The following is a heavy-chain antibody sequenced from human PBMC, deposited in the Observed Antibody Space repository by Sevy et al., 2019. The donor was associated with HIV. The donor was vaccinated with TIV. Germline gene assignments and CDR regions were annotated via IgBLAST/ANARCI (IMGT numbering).Heavy chain of an antibody. Sequence: GGSLRLSCAASGFTFSSHWMHWVRQAPGKGLVWVSRLNGDGSSASYADFVKGRFTISRDNGKNTVYLQISSLTADDTAVYYCTRGRSGTYGWFDPWGPGTLVTVSS. CDR1: GFTFSSHW. D-gene: IGHD6-19*01. V-gene: IGHV3-74*01. CDR3: TRGRSGTYGWFDP. J-gene: IGHJ5*02. CDR2: LNGDGSSA.